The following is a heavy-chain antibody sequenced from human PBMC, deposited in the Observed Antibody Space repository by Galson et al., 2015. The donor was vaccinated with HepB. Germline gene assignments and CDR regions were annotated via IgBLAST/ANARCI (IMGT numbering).Heavy chain of an antibody. CDR1: GFTFSSYN. Sequence: SLRLSCAASGFTFSSYNMNWVRQAPGKGLEWVSSISSSSSYIHYADSVKGRFTISRDNAKNSLYLQMNSLRAEDTAVYYCARIYCSSTSCYLGSFDPWGQGTQVTVSS. CDR3: ARIYCSSTSCYLGSFDP. J-gene: IGHJ5*02. V-gene: IGHV3-21*01. D-gene: IGHD2-2*01. CDR2: ISSSSSYI.